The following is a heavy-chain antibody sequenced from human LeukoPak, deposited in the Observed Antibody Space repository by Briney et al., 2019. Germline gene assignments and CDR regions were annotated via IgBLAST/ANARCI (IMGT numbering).Heavy chain of an antibody. CDR2: IYYSGST. D-gene: IGHD3-22*01. V-gene: IGHV4-31*03. CDR1: GGSISSGAYY. Sequence: NPSETLSLTCTVSGGSISSGAYYWNWIRQHPGKGLEWIGYIYYSGSTYYNPSLKSRVTMSVDTSKNQFSLKLSSVTAADTAVYYCARQREYYESSGYYSFDYWGQGTLVTVSS. CDR3: ARQREYYESSGYYSFDY. J-gene: IGHJ4*02.